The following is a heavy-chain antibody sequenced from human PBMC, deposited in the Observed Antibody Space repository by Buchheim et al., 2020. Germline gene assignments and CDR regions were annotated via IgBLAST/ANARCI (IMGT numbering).Heavy chain of an antibody. Sequence: QVQLQESGPGLVKPSQTLSLTCTASGGSISSGGYYWSWIRQHPGKGLEWIGCIYYSGSTGYNPSLKSRVTISLGSPNNQLSLKLSSVTAADTAVYYCAREVRDYSGSELDYWGQGTL. CDR2: IYYSGST. J-gene: IGHJ4*02. D-gene: IGHD3-10*01. CDR1: GGSISSGGYY. CDR3: AREVRDYSGSELDY. V-gene: IGHV4-31*03.